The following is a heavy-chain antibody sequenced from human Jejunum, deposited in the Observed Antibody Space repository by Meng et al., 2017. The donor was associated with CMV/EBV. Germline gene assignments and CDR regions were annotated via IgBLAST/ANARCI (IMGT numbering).Heavy chain of an antibody. Sequence: QVQLGQSGAEVKKPGASVKVSCKASGYTFNTYGISWVRQAPGQGLEWMGWISTYNGDTNYAQNLQGRVTMTTDTSTNTVYMELRSLRSDDTAVYYCGRGSYFDYWGQGTLVTASS. CDR3: GRGSYFDY. D-gene: IGHD3-10*01. CDR2: ISTYNGDT. CDR1: GYTFNTYG. V-gene: IGHV1-18*01. J-gene: IGHJ4*02.